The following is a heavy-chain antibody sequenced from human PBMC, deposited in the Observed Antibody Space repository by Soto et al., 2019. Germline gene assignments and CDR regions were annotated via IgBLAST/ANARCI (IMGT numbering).Heavy chain of an antibody. J-gene: IGHJ6*02. V-gene: IGHV3-15*01. CDR2: IKSKTDGGTT. CDR3: TTAVVATMGDYYYYGMDV. CDR1: GFTFSNAW. Sequence: GSLRLSCAAPGFTFSNAWMSWVRQAPGKGLKWVGRIKSKTDGGTTDYAAPVKGRFTISRDDSKNTLYLQMNSLKTEDTAVYYCTTAVVATMGDYYYYGMDVWGQGTTVTSP. D-gene: IGHD5-12*01.